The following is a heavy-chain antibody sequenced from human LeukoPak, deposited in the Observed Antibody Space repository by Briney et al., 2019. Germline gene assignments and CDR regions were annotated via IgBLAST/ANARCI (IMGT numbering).Heavy chain of an antibody. V-gene: IGHV3-7*01. J-gene: IGHJ5*02. CDR2: IKEDGGEK. CDR3: AREEEWSTVTTA. Sequence: GGSLRLSCAASGYTFSRYWMSWVRQAPGKGLEWVANIKEDGGEKNYVESVRGRFTISRDNAKNSLYLQMNSLRAEDTAVYYCAREEEWSTVTTAWGQGTLVTVSS. CDR1: GYTFSRYW. D-gene: IGHD4-17*01.